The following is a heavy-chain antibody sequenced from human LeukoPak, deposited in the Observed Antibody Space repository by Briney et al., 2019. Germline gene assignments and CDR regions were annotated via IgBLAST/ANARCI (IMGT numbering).Heavy chain of an antibody. Sequence: GGSLRLSCAASGFTFSSHWIHWVRQAPGKGLEWVAIISKDGSDKNYADSVKGRFIISRDNSKNTLYLQMNSLRAEDTAVYYCARDHPQLERHFSDYYYGMDVWGQGTTVTVSS. V-gene: IGHV3-30*03. CDR2: ISKDGSDK. J-gene: IGHJ6*02. CDR1: GFTFSSHW. D-gene: IGHD1-1*01. CDR3: ARDHPQLERHFSDYYYGMDV.